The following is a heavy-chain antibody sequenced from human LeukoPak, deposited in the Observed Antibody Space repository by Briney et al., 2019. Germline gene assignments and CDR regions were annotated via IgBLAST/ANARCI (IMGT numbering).Heavy chain of an antibody. CDR2: IYYSGSN. V-gene: IGHV4-59*01. J-gene: IGHJ4*02. CDR3: ASSYYDSSGPNY. CDR1: GGSISSYY. D-gene: IGHD3-22*01. Sequence: SETLSLTCTVTGGSISSYYWRWIRQPPGKGLEWIGYIYYSGSNNYNPSLKSRVTISADTSKNQFSLKLSSVTAADTGVYFCASSYYDSSGPNYWGLGTLVTVSS.